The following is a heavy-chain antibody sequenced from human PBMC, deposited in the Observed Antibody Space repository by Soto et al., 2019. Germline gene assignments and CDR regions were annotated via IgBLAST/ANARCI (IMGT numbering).Heavy chain of an antibody. J-gene: IGHJ6*02. CDR1: GFTFSSYD. CDR2: IGTAGDT. V-gene: IGHV3-13*01. D-gene: IGHD2-15*01. Sequence: EVQLVESGGGLVQPGGSLRLSCAASGFTFSSYDMHWVRQATGKGLEWVSVIGTAGDTYYPGSVKGRFTISRENAKNSLYLHMNSLRAEDTAVYYCARDIRYCSGNSCYSGGMDVWGQGNTVTVSS. CDR3: ARDIRYCSGNSCYSGGMDV.